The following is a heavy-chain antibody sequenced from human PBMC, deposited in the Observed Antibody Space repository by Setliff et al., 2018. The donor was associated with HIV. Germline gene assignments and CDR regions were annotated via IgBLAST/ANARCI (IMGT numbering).Heavy chain of an antibody. CDR3: ARLSVEDGFDV. J-gene: IGHJ3*01. V-gene: IGHV1-2*02. Sequence: ASVKVSCKASGYTFTGYIIHWVRQAPGQGLEWVGWINPYSGDTTFAHKFRGRVTMTRDTSTSTAYMELSSLRFDDTAVYYCARLSVEDGFDVWGQGTQVTVSS. CDR1: GYTFTGYI. CDR2: INPYSGDT.